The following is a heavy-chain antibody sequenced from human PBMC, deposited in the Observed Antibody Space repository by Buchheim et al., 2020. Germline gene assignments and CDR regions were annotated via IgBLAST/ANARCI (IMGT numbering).Heavy chain of an antibody. D-gene: IGHD3-3*01. J-gene: IGHJ6*03. Sequence: QVQLQESGPGLVKPSQTLSLTCTVSRGSINSGVFYCSWLRQRQKKGLEWIGHIYYTGNTYYRPSLRGRITISLDTSKNQFSLILTSVTAADTAVYYCARESERGVTVFEGSMDVWGEGTT. V-gene: IGHV4-31*03. CDR1: RGSINSGVFY. CDR2: IYYTGNT. CDR3: ARESERGVTVFEGSMDV.